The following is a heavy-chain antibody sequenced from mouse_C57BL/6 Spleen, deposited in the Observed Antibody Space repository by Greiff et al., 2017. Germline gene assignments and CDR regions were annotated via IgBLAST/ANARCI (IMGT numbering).Heavy chain of an antibody. Sequence: EVQLQESGPGLVKPSQSLSLTCSVTGYSITSGYYWNWIRQFPGNKLEWMGYISYDGSNNYNPSLKNRISITRDTSKNQFFLKLNSVTTEDTATYYCARGEAAQATDYWGQGTTLTVSS. J-gene: IGHJ2*01. V-gene: IGHV3-6*01. CDR2: ISYDGSN. CDR3: ARGEAAQATDY. CDR1: GYSITSGYY. D-gene: IGHD3-2*02.